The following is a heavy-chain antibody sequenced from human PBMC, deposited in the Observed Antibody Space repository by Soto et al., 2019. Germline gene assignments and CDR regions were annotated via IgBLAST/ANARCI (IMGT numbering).Heavy chain of an antibody. CDR3: ARSYRRYCSGGSCYSYYYYYMDV. CDR2: IYYSGST. D-gene: IGHD2-15*01. J-gene: IGHJ6*03. Sequence: QVQLQESGPGLVKPSETLSLTCTVSGGSINSYYWSWIRQPPGKGLEWIGYIYYSGSTNYNPSLKSRVTISVDTSKNQFSLKLSSVTAADTAVYYCARSYRRYCSGGSCYSYYYYYMDVWGKGTTVTVSS. CDR1: GGSINSYY. V-gene: IGHV4-59*01.